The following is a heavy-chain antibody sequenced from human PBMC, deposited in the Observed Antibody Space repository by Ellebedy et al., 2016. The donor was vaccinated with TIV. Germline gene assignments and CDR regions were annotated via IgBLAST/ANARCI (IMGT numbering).Heavy chain of an antibody. CDR2: ISGSGGST. Sequence: PGGSLRLSCAASGFTFSSAAMSWVRQAPGKGLEWVSGISGSGGSTYYADSVKGRFTISRDNSKNTLYLQMNSLRAEDTAVYYCAKGSRLTGEFDYWGQGTLVTVSS. CDR1: GFTFSSAA. D-gene: IGHD1-20*01. CDR3: AKGSRLTGEFDY. J-gene: IGHJ4*02. V-gene: IGHV3-23*01.